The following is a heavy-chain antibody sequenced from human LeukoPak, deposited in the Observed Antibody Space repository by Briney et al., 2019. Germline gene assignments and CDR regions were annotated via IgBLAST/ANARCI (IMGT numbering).Heavy chain of an antibody. D-gene: IGHD2-15*01. J-gene: IGHJ4*02. CDR3: VRDFGGEDDY. V-gene: IGHV3-74*01. Sequence: GSLRLSCSASVFTLSQHWMHLVRQAPGKGLVWVARVNEDGSRIDHGGSVRGRFSISTDTTKSTLFLQMNSLRVEDSAIYYCVRDFGGEDDYWGQGILVTVSS. CDR1: VFTLSQHW. CDR2: VNEDGSRI.